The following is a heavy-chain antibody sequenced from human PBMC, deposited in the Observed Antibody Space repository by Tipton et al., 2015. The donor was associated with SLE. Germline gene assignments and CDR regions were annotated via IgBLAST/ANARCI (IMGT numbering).Heavy chain of an antibody. V-gene: IGHV3-23*01. D-gene: IGHD3-3*01. CDR2: ISGSGSIT. Sequence: SLRLSCAASGFTFSSYAMSWVRQAPGKGLEWVSIISGSGSITYYAGSVNGRFTISRDNSKNTLYLQMNSLRAEDTAVYYCAKDRYDFWSGSTLDYWGQGTLVTVSS. J-gene: IGHJ4*02. CDR3: AKDRYDFWSGSTLDY. CDR1: GFTFSSYA.